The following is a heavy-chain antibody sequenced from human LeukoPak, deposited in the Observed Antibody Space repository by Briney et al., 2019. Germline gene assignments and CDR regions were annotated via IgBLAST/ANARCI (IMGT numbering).Heavy chain of an antibody. V-gene: IGHV1-2*02. D-gene: IGHD4-17*01. J-gene: IGHJ5*02. CDR3: ARDTGTRGRNNWFDP. CDR1: GYTFTGYY. Sequence: ASVKVSCKASGYTFTGYYMHWVRQAPGQGLEWMGWINPNSGGTNYAQKFQGRVTMTRDTSISTAYMELSRLRSDDTAVYYCARDTGTRGRNNWFDPWGQGTLVTVSS. CDR2: INPNSGGT.